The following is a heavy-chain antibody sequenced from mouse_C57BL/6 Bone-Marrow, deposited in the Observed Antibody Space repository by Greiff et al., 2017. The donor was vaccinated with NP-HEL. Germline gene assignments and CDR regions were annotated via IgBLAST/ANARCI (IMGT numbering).Heavy chain of an antibody. CDR1: GYTFTSYW. Sequence: VQLQQPGAELVRPGTSVKLSCKASGYTFTSYWMHWVKQRPGQGLEWIGVIDPSDSYTNYNQKFKGKATLTVDTSSSTAYMQLSSLTSEDSAVYYCAREYGSSYIFDYWGQGTTLTVSS. CDR3: AREYGSSYIFDY. CDR2: IDPSDSYT. V-gene: IGHV1-59*01. J-gene: IGHJ2*01. D-gene: IGHD1-1*01.